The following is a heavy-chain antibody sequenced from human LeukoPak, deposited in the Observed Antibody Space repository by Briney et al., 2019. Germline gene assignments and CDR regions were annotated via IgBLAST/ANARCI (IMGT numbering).Heavy chain of an antibody. V-gene: IGHV1-18*01. D-gene: IGHD2-15*01. Sequence: ASVKVSCKASGYTFTSYGISWVRQAPGQGLEWMGWISAYNGNTNYAQKLQGRVTMTTDTSTSTAYMELSSLRSEDTAVYYCAKQLGYCSDGSCYFPYWGQGTLVTVSS. CDR3: AKQLGYCSDGSCYFPY. CDR1: GYTFTSYG. J-gene: IGHJ4*02. CDR2: ISAYNGNT.